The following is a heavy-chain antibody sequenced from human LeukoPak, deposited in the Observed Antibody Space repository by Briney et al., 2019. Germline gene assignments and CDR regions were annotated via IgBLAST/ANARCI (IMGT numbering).Heavy chain of an antibody. CDR3: APGIAAH. CDR1: GFTFSNYS. CDR2: ISSSSSYI. J-gene: IGHJ4*02. Sequence: GGSLRLSCVASGFTFSNYSINWVRQAPGKGLEWISFISSSSSYIYYADSVKGRFTISRDNAKNLLYLQMNSLRAEDTAVYYCAPGIAAHWGQGTLVTVFS. D-gene: IGHD6-25*01. V-gene: IGHV3-21*06.